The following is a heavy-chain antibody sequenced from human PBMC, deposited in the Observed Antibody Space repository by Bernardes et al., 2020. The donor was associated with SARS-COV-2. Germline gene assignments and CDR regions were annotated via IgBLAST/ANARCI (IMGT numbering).Heavy chain of an antibody. CDR2: IGTAGDT. J-gene: IGHJ6*02. V-gene: IGHV3-13*01. CDR3: ASAKQWLVPARGRNYYYYGMDV. D-gene: IGHD6-19*01. CDR1: GFTFSSYD. Sequence: GGSLRLSCAASGFTFSSYDMHWVRQATGKGLEWVSAIGTAGDTYYPGSVKGRFTISRENAKNSLYLQMNSLRAGDTAVYYCASAKQWLVPARGRNYYYYGMDVWGQGTTVTVSS.